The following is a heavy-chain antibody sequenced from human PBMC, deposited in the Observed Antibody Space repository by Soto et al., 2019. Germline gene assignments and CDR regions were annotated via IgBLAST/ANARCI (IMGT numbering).Heavy chain of an antibody. D-gene: IGHD3-10*01. CDR1: GFTFSNAW. V-gene: IGHV3-15*01. J-gene: IGHJ6*02. CDR3: TAVMFLGVIPYYYYGMDV. CDR2: IKSKTDGGTT. Sequence: PGGSLRLSCAASGFTFSNAWMSWVRQAPGKGLECVGRIKSKTDGGTTDYAAPVKGRFTISRDDSKNTLYLQMNSLKTEDTAVYYCTAVMFLGVIPYYYYGMDVWGQGTSVTVSS.